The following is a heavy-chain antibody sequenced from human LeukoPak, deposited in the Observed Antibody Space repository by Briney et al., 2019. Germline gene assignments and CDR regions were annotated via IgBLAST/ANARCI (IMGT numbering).Heavy chain of an antibody. Sequence: ESGPTLVNPTQTLTLTCTFSGFSFSTRGVGVGWIRQPPGKALEWLALIYWNYDQLYSPPLKSRLTITKDTSKNQVVLTVTNMDPVDTATYYCAHKIDFMFDYWGQGILVTVSS. J-gene: IGHJ4*02. CDR3: AHKIDFMFDY. CDR1: GFSFSTRGVG. D-gene: IGHD3-9*01. CDR2: IYWNYDQ. V-gene: IGHV2-5*01.